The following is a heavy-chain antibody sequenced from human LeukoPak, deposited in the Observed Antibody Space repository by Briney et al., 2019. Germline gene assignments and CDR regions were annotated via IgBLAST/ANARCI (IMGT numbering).Heavy chain of an antibody. D-gene: IGHD5-12*01. Sequence: PSETLSLTCTVSGGSISSSSYYWGWIRQPPGKGLEWIGSIYYSGSTYYNPSLKSRVTISVDTSKNQFSLKLSSVTAADTAVYYCARGTSGYDFEPFDYWGQGTLVTVSS. V-gene: IGHV4-39*07. J-gene: IGHJ4*02. CDR3: ARGTSGYDFEPFDY. CDR1: GGSISSSSYY. CDR2: IYYSGST.